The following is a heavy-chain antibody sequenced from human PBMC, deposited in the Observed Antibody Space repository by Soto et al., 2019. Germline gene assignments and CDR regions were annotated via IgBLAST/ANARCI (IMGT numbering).Heavy chain of an antibody. CDR2: IKSKTDGGTT. CDR1: GFTFSNAW. V-gene: IGHV3-15*01. CDR3: TIPRGPMIRP. J-gene: IGHJ5*02. Sequence: EVQLVESGGGLVEPGGSLRLSCTASGFTFSNAWMTWVRQAPGKGLEWVGRIKSKTDGGTTDYAAPVKGRLTISRDDSKNTMYLQMNSLKTEDTAVYYCTIPRGPMIRPWGQGTLGTVSS. D-gene: IGHD3-22*01.